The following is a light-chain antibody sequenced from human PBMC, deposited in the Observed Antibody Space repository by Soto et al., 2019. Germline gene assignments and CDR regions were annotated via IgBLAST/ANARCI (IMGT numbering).Light chain of an antibody. CDR3: QQSHTTPWT. CDR1: QSVNSN. CDR2: GIS. V-gene: IGKV3-15*01. J-gene: IGKJ1*01. Sequence: EMVLTQYPDILSVSPGERATLSCRASQSVNSNYLAWYQQHPGQPPRLLIYGISTRATGIPARFSGSGSGTEFTLTISSLQPEDFATYYCQQSHTTPWTFGHGTKVDI.